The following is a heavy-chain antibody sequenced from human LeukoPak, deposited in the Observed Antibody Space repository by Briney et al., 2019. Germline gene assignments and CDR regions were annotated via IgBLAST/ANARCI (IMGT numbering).Heavy chain of an antibody. Sequence: SETLSLTCTVSGGSMSSAYWNWLRQPPATGLERIGFAYYTGDNNYNPSLKSRVTIFVDTSKRQISLKMRSVTAADTAIYYCARLVAPGSLEDWFDPWGQGTLVTVSS. J-gene: IGHJ5*02. V-gene: IGHV4-59*01. CDR1: GGSMSSAY. CDR2: AYYTGDN. CDR3: ARLVAPGSLEDWFDP. D-gene: IGHD1-26*01.